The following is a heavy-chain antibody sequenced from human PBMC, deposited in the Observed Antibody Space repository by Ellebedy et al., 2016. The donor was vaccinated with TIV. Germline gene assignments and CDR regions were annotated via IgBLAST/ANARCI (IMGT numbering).Heavy chain of an antibody. D-gene: IGHD5-12*01. Sequence: SETLSLXXTVSGGSISSSSYYWGWIRQPPGKGLEWIGSIYYSGSTYYNPSLKSRVTISVDTSKNQFSLKLSSVTAADTAVYYCASRHYPSRNSGYDFFHYYGMDVWGQGTTVTVSS. V-gene: IGHV4-39*01. CDR3: ASRHYPSRNSGYDFFHYYGMDV. CDR1: GGSISSSSYY. J-gene: IGHJ6*02. CDR2: IYYSGST.